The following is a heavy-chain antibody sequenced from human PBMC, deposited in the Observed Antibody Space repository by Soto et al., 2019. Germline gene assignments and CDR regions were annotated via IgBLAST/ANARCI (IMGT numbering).Heavy chain of an antibody. J-gene: IGHJ4*02. Sequence: QVQLQESGPGLVKPSQTLSLTCTVSGGSISSGGYYWSWIRQHPGKGLEWIGYIYYSGSTYYNPSRNGRVTISVATFKDQCSLKLGSVTAADTAVYYCAREGYYYDSSGGFDYWGQGTLVTVSS. CDR2: IYYSGST. D-gene: IGHD3-22*01. V-gene: IGHV4-31*03. CDR1: GGSISSGGYY. CDR3: AREGYYYDSSGGFDY.